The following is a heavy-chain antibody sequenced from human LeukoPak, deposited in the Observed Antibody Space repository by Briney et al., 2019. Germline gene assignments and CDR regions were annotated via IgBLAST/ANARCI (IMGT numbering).Heavy chain of an antibody. CDR2: IIPIFGTA. CDR1: GYTFTGYY. Sequence: EASVKVSCRASGYTFTGYYMHWVRQAPGQGLEWMGGIIPIFGTANYAQKFQGRVTITTDESTSTAYMELSSLRSEDTAVYYCARYNHGGYDLSWFDPWGQGTLVTVSS. D-gene: IGHD5-12*01. V-gene: IGHV1-69*05. J-gene: IGHJ5*02. CDR3: ARYNHGGYDLSWFDP.